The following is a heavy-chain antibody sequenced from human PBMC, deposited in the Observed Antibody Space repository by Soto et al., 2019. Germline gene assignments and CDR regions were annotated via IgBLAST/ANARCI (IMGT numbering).Heavy chain of an antibody. CDR2: ITGGSGFT. Sequence: GGSLRLSCAASGFTFSTFAMNGVRQAPGKGLEWVSGITGGSGFTFYADSVNGRFTISRDDSENTLFLQMSSLRAEDTAKYYCAKSGPTNYFDFWGQGTLVTVSS. D-gene: IGHD1-26*01. V-gene: IGHV3-23*01. CDR1: GFTFSTFA. CDR3: AKSGPTNYFDF. J-gene: IGHJ4*02.